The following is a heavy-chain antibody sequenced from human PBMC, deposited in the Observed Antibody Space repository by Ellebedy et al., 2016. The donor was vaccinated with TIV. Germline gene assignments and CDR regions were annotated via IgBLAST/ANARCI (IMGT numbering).Heavy chain of an antibody. CDR1: GFIVGGTY. J-gene: IGHJ4*02. D-gene: IGHD3-3*01. CDR3: ARLESGRKLDY. CDR2: IYPANRA. V-gene: IGHV3-66*04. Sequence: GESLKISCAASGFIVGGTYMAWVRQVPGEGLEWVSVIYPANRAYYGDFVRDRFRVSRDNSQITMDLEMNNLRVEDTAVYYCARLESGRKLDYWGQGILVTVSS.